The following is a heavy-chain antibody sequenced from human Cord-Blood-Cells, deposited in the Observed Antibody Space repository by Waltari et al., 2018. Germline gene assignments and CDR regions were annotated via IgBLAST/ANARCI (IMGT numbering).Heavy chain of an antibody. CDR1: GGSISSGCYH. CDR2: IYYSGST. J-gene: IGHJ2*01. Sequence: QVQLQESGPGLVKPSQTLSLTCTVPGGSISSGCYHRRWFRQHPGKGLEWIGYIYYSGSTYYNPSLKSRVTISVDTSKNQFSLKLSSVTAADTAVYYCARDVSGPPWYFDLWGRGTLVTVSS. V-gene: IGHV4-31*03. CDR3: ARDVSGPPWYFDL. D-gene: IGHD2-8*01.